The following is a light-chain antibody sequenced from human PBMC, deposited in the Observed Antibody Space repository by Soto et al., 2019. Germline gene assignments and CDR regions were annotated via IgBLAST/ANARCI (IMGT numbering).Light chain of an antibody. CDR1: SSDVGAYKY. Sequence: QSALTQHPSASGSPGQSVTISCTGTSSDVGAYKYVSWYQQYPGKAPKLMIYEVTKRPSGVPDRFSGSKSGNTASLTVSGLQAEDEVDYYCTSYVGNDIWVFGGGTKVTVL. V-gene: IGLV2-8*01. CDR3: TSYVGNDIWV. J-gene: IGLJ3*02. CDR2: EVT.